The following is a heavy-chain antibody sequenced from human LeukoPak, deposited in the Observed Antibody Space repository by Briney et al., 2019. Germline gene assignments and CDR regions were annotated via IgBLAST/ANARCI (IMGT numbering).Heavy chain of an antibody. Sequence: ASVKVSCKASGYXFTGYYIQWVRQAPGQGLEWMGYINPNSGGTNYAQKFQGRVTMTRDTSISTTYMELNKLTSDDTAVYFCARNYDSSGQLDSWGQGTLVSVSS. J-gene: IGHJ4*02. V-gene: IGHV1-2*02. CDR1: GYXFTGYY. CDR2: INPNSGGT. CDR3: ARNYDSSGQLDS. D-gene: IGHD3-22*01.